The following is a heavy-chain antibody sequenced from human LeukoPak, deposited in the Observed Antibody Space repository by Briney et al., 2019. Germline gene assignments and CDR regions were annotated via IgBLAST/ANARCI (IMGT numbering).Heavy chain of an antibody. V-gene: IGHV4-59*01. CDR1: GGSISSYY. Sequence: TSETLSLTCTVSGGSISSYYWSWIRQPPGKGLEWIGYIYYSGSTNYNPSLKSRVTISVDTSKNQFSLKLSSVTAADTAVYYCARLATIFGVVIIDYYYYYMDVWGKGTTVTVSS. J-gene: IGHJ6*03. CDR3: ARLATIFGVVIIDYYYYYMDV. CDR2: IYYSGST. D-gene: IGHD3-3*01.